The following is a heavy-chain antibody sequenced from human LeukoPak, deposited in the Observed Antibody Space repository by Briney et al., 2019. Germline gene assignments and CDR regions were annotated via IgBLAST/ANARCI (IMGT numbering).Heavy chain of an antibody. CDR3: ARASGWYRYNWFDP. J-gene: IGHJ5*02. CDR2: IYYSGTT. D-gene: IGHD6-19*01. V-gene: IGHV4-30-4*07. CDR1: GPSITYGGYT. Sequence: SETLSLTCAVSGPSITYGGYTWNWIRQPPGKGLEWIGYIYYSGTTFYNPSLKSRVTMSLESAKNQLSLKLRSVTAADTAVYYCARASGWYRYNWFDPWGQGTLVTVSS.